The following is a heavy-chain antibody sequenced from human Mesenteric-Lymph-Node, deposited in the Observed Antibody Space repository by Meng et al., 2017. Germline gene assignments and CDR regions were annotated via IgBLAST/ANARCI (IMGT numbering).Heavy chain of an antibody. J-gene: IGHJ4*02. CDR2: ISSVSGSTT. CDR1: GFTFSNYI. V-gene: IGHV3-48*03. D-gene: IGHD3-10*01. Sequence: GESLKISCAASGFTFSNYIMQWVRQAPGKGLEWVSYISSVSGSTTFYADSVKGRFTISRDNAKNSLYLQMNSLRAEDTAVYYCARETYGSGSYQSDYWGQGTLVTVSS. CDR3: ARETYGSGSYQSDY.